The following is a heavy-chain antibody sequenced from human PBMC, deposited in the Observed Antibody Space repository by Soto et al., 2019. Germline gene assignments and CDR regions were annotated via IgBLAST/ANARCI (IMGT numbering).Heavy chain of an antibody. D-gene: IGHD4-17*01. V-gene: IGHV3-49*03. CDR2: IRSKAYGGTT. CDR1: GFTFGDYA. J-gene: IGHJ6*02. Sequence: PGGSLRLSCTASGFTFGDYAMSWFRQAPGKGLEWVGFIRSKAYGGTTEYAASVKGRFTISRDDSKSIAYLQMNSLKTEDTAVYYCTRKAVTPYYYGMDVWGQGTTVTVSS. CDR3: TRKAVTPYYYGMDV.